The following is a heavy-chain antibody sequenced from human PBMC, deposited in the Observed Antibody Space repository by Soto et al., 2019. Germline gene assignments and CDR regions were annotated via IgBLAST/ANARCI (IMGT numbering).Heavy chain of an antibody. Sequence: EVQLVESGGGLVQPGGSLRLSCAASGFTFSSYWMHWVRQAPGKGLVWVSRINSDGSSTSYADSVKGRFTISRDNAKNTLYLQMNSLRAEDTAVYYCVRTSLVVVAAPREDYWGQGTLVTVSS. CDR2: INSDGSST. CDR1: GFTFSSYW. V-gene: IGHV3-74*01. CDR3: VRTSLVVVAAPREDY. J-gene: IGHJ4*02. D-gene: IGHD2-15*01.